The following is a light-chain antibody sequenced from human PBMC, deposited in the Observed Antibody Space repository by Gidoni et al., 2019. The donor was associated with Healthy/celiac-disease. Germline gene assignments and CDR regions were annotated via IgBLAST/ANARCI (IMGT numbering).Light chain of an antibody. Sequence: QPALTPPASVSVSPGQSITISCTGTSSDVGGYNYVSWYQQHPGKAPKLMIYEVSNRPSGVSNRFSGSKSGNTASLTISGLQAEDEADYYCSSYTSSSTPHVVFGGGTKLTVL. J-gene: IGLJ2*01. CDR1: SSDVGGYNY. V-gene: IGLV2-14*01. CDR3: SSYTSSSTPHVV. CDR2: EVS.